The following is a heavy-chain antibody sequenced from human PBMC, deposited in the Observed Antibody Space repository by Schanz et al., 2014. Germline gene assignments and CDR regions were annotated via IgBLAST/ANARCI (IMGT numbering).Heavy chain of an antibody. J-gene: IGHJ5*02. CDR1: GFTFSSYW. V-gene: IGHV3-74*01. CDR2: IKSDGSST. Sequence: EVQLVESGGGLVQPGGSLRLSCAASGFTFSSYWMHWVRQVPGKGLVWVSRIKSDGSSTSYADSVKGRFTISRDNAKNTLYLQMNSLRAEDTAVYYCAGPALWFGDNYFDPWGQGTLVTVSS. D-gene: IGHD3-10*01. CDR3: AGPALWFGDNYFDP.